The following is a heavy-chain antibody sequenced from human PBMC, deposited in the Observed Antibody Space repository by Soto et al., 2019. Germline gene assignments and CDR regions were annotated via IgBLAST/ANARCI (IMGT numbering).Heavy chain of an antibody. CDR1: GYTFTSYD. CDR2: MNPNSGNT. J-gene: IGHJ4*02. D-gene: IGHD3-22*01. CDR3: ARGGGSTYYYDSSGYYYLFY. V-gene: IGHV1-8*01. Sequence: ASVKVSCKASGYTFTSYDINWVRQATGQGLEWMGWMNPNSGNTGYAQKFQGRVTMTRNTSISTAYMELSSLRSEDTAVYYCARGGGSTYYYDSSGYYYLFYWGQGTLVTVSS.